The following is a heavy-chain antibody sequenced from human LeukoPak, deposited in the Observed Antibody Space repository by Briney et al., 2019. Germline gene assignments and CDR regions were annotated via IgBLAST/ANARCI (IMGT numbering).Heavy chain of an antibody. CDR2: INPNSGGT. CDR3: ARGDSPDYYDSSGYGDY. CDR1: GYTFTGYY. D-gene: IGHD3-22*01. V-gene: IGHV1-2*02. J-gene: IGHJ4*02. Sequence: ASVKVSCKASGYTFTGYYMHWVRQAPGQGLEWMGWINPNSGGTNYAQKFQGRVNMTRDTSISTAYMELSRLRSDDTAVYYCARGDSPDYYDSSGYGDYWGQGTLVTVSS.